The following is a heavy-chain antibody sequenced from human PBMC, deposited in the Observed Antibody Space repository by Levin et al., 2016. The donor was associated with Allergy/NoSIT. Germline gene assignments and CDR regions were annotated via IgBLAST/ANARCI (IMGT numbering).Heavy chain of an antibody. CDR3: ARELEGLYYFDY. V-gene: IGHV3-33*01. J-gene: IGHJ4*02. D-gene: IGHD3/OR15-3a*01. CDR2: IWYDGSNK. CDR1: GFTFSSYG. Sequence: GGSLRLSCAASGFTFSSYGMHWVRQAPGKGLEWVAVIWYDGSNKYYADSVKGRFTISRDNSKNTLYLQMNSLRAEDTAVYYCARELEGLYYFDYWGQGTLVTVSS.